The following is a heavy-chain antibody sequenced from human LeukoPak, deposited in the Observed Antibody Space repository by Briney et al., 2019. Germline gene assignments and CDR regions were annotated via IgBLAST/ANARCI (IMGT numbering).Heavy chain of an antibody. CDR2: IYTSGST. D-gene: IGHD6-13*01. CDR1: GGSISSYY. V-gene: IGHV4-4*07. J-gene: IGHJ6*02. CDR3: ARESTRHSSSWYVQPTYYYYGMDV. Sequence: SETLSLTCTVSGGSISSYYWSWIRQPAGKGLEWIGRIYTSGSTNYNPSLKSRVTMSVDTSKNQFSLKLSSVTAADTAVYYCARESTRHSSSWYVQPTYYYYGMDVWGQGTTVTVPS.